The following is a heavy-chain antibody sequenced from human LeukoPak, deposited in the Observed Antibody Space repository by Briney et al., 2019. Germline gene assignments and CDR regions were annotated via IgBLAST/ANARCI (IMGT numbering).Heavy chain of an antibody. CDR3: AKDESGGGWFGELLPYYYYYGMDV. J-gene: IGHJ6*02. CDR1: GFTFSSYG. V-gene: IGHV3-30*02. D-gene: IGHD3-10*01. CDR2: IRYDGSNK. Sequence: GGSLRLSCAASGFTFSSYGMHWVRQAPGKGPEWVAFIRYDGSNKYYADSVKGRFTISRDNSKNTLYLQMNSLRAEDTAVYYCAKDESGGGWFGELLPYYYYYGMDVWGQGTTVTVSS.